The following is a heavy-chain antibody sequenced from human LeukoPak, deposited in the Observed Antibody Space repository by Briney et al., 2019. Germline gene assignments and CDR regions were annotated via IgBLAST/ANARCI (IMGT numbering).Heavy chain of an antibody. D-gene: IGHD6-19*01. Sequence: KASETLSLTCTVSGGSISSYYWSWIRQPPGKGLEWIGYSYYSGSTNYNPSLKSRVTISVDTSKNQFSLKLSSVTAADTAVYYCAKVAAVAGPGYFDYWGQGTLVTVSS. V-gene: IGHV4-59*08. CDR3: AKVAAVAGPGYFDY. CDR2: SYYSGST. J-gene: IGHJ4*02. CDR1: GGSISSYY.